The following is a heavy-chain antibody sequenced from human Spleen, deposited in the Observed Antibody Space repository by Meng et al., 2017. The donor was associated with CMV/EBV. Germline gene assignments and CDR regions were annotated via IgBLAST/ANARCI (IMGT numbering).Heavy chain of an antibody. CDR1: GFTFDDYA. Sequence: GESLKISCAASGFTFDDYAMHWVRQAPGKGLEWVSHISGSGNTIYYADSVKGRFTISRDNAKNSLFLQMNSLRVEDTAVYYCARLNIVATYYYGMDVWGQGTTVTVSS. J-gene: IGHJ6*02. CDR3: ARLNIVATYYYGMDV. D-gene: IGHD2/OR15-2a*01. V-gene: IGHV3-48*03. CDR2: ISGSGNTI.